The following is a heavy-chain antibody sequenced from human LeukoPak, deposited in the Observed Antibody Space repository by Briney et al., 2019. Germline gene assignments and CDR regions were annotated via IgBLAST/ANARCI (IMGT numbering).Heavy chain of an antibody. CDR3: AKAVGSSGYFSRDAFHI. D-gene: IGHD3-22*01. J-gene: IGHJ3*02. V-gene: IGHV3-23*01. Sequence: GGSLRLSYAPSGFTFSSYAMSWVRQAPGKGLEWVAVISGGGRGTYYADSVRGRFTISSDNSKNPVYLQMNSLRAEDTAIYYCAKAVGSSGYFSRDAFHIWGQGTMVTVSS. CDR2: ISGGGRGT. CDR1: GFTFSSYA.